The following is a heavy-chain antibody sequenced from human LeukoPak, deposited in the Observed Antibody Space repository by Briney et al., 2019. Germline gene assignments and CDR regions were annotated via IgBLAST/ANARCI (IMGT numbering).Heavy chain of an antibody. Sequence: GASVEVSCKASGHTFISYAMNWVRQAPGQGLEWMGWINTNTGNPTYAQGFTGRFVFSLDTSVSTAYLQIISLKAEDTAVYYCVDCSGGSCGYWGQGTLVTVSS. CDR1: GHTFISYA. D-gene: IGHD2-15*01. CDR3: VDCSGGSCGY. J-gene: IGHJ4*02. CDR2: INTNTGNP. V-gene: IGHV7-4-1*02.